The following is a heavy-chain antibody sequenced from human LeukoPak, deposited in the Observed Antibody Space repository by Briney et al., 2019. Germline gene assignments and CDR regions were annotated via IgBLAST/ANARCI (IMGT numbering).Heavy chain of an antibody. Sequence: SVKVSCKASGGTFSSYAISWVRQAPGQGLEWMGGIIPTFGTANYAQKFQGRVTITTDESTSTAYMELSSLRSEDTAVYYCARDRNPISSGYYGFHAFDIWGQGTMVTVSS. J-gene: IGHJ3*02. D-gene: IGHD3-22*01. CDR3: ARDRNPISSGYYGFHAFDI. CDR1: GGTFSSYA. V-gene: IGHV1-69*05. CDR2: IIPTFGTA.